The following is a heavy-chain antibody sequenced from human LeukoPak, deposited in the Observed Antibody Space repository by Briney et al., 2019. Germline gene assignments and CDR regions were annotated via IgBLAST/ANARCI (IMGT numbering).Heavy chain of an antibody. CDR3: AGLVGRYSSGLYYYYFDY. CDR2: MYLSGTT. V-gene: IGHV4-4*02. CDR1: GDSTNSLDL. J-gene: IGHJ4*02. D-gene: IGHD3-22*01. Sequence: SETLSLTCTVSGDSTNSLDLWSWVRQPPGKGLEWIGEMYLSGTTHSNPSVKSRVTISIDKSKNQFFLNLSSVTAADTAVYYCAGLVGRYSSGLYYYYFDYWGQGTLVTVSS.